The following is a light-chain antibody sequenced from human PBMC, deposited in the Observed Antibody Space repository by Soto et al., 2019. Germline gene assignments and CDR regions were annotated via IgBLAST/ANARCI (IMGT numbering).Light chain of an antibody. CDR2: EVS. J-gene: IGLJ2*01. CDR3: TSYTSSVTRV. Sequence: QSALTQPASVSGSPGQSITISCTGTSSDVGGYNFVSWYQQHPGKAPKLMIYEVSNRPSGVSYRFSGSKSGNTASLTISGLQAEDGADYYCTSYTSSVTRVFGGGTKLTVL. CDR1: SSDVGGYNF. V-gene: IGLV2-14*01.